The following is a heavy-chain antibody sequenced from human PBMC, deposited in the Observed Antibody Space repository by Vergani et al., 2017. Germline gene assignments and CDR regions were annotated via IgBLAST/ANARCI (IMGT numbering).Heavy chain of an antibody. Sequence: QVQLQESGPGLVKPSETLSLTCTVSGGSISSYYWSWIRQPPGKGLEWIGYIYYSGSTNYNPSLKSRVTISVDTSKNQFSLKLSSVTAADTAVYYCARGPPMGLWFGEELIDYWGQGTLVTVSS. V-gene: IGHV4-59*01. CDR2: IYYSGST. CDR1: GGSISSYY. D-gene: IGHD3-10*01. J-gene: IGHJ4*02. CDR3: ARGPPMGLWFGEELIDY.